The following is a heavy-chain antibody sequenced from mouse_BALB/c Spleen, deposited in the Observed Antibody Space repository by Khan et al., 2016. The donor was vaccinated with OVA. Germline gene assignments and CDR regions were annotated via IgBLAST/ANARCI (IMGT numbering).Heavy chain of an antibody. CDR2: ILPGSNST. CDR3: ARGNYYGSTSWFGY. Sequence: QVQLKESGAELMKPGASVKISCKPTGYTFSSYWIEWVKQRPGHGLEWIGEILPGSNSTNYNERFQGKATITADTSSNTAYMQLSSLTSDDSAIYYCARGNYYGSTSWFGYWGQGTLVTVSA. J-gene: IGHJ3*01. D-gene: IGHD1-1*01. CDR1: GYTFSSYW. V-gene: IGHV1-9*01.